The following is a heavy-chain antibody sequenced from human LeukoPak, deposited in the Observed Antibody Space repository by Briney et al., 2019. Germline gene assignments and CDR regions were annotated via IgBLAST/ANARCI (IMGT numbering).Heavy chain of an antibody. D-gene: IGHD6-19*01. CDR3: AKSSGWYALDAQVDL. V-gene: IGHV3-30*18. Sequence: PGGSLRLSCAASGFTFRGFAMHWVRQAPGKGLQWVAVVPYDGTYTDYADSVKGRFTISRDDSKNTLYLQMNSLRAEDTTLYYCAKSSGWYALDAQVDLWGGGTLVTVSS. CDR2: VPYDGTYT. J-gene: IGHJ2*01. CDR1: GFTFRGFA.